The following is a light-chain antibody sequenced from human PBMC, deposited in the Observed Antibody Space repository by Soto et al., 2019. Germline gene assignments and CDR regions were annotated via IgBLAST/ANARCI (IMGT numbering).Light chain of an antibody. CDR2: EVI. V-gene: IGLV2-14*01. Sequence: QSVPTQPASVSGSPGQSITISCTGTTSDVGGHNYVSWYQQYPDKAPKLMVYEVINRPSGVSNRFSGSKSGNTASLTISGLQAEDEADYYCISYSSSSTPWVFGGGTKLTVL. CDR3: ISYSSSSTPWV. J-gene: IGLJ3*02. CDR1: TSDVGGHNY.